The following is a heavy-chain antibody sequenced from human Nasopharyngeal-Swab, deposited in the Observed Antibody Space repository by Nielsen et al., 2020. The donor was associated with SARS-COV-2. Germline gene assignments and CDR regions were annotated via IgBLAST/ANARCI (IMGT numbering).Heavy chain of an antibody. J-gene: IGHJ6*02. V-gene: IGHV3-53*01. CDR3: ARERPGWPRGLYYGMDV. CDR1: GFTVSSNY. CDR2: IYSGGST. Sequence: GESLKIPCAASGFTVSSNYMSWVRQAPGKGLEWVSVIYSGGSTYYADSVKGRFTISRDNSKNTLYLQMNSLRAEDTAVYYCARERPGWPRGLYYGMDVWGQGTTVTVSS. D-gene: IGHD2-15*01.